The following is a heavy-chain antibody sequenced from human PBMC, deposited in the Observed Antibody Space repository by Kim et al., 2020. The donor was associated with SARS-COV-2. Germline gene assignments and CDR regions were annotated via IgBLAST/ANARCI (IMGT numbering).Heavy chain of an antibody. V-gene: IGHV3-72*01. CDR3: ASSACSGGSCFRGYYYGMDV. Sequence: GGSLRLSCAASGFTFSGHYMDWVRQAPGKGLEWVGRTRSKANSYTTAYAASVKGRFTISRDDSKNSLYLQMNSLKTEGTSVDYCASSACSGGSCFRGYYYGMDVWGQGTPVTVSS. CDR1: GFTFSGHY. J-gene: IGHJ6*02. D-gene: IGHD2-15*01. CDR2: TRSKANSYTT.